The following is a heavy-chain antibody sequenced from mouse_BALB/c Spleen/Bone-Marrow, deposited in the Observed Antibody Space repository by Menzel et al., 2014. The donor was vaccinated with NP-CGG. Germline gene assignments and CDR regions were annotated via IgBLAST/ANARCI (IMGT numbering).Heavy chain of an antibody. V-gene: IGHV1-82*01. D-gene: IGHD1-1*01. J-gene: IGHJ2*01. CDR3: ARDYYGSSYDY. Sequence: QVQLQQSGPELVKPGASVKISCKASGYAFSSSWMNWVKQRPGQGHEWIGRIYPGDGDTNYNGKFKGKATLTADKSSSTAYMQLSSLTSVDSAVYFCARDYYGSSYDYWGQGTTLTVSS. CDR2: IYPGDGDT. CDR1: GYAFSSSW.